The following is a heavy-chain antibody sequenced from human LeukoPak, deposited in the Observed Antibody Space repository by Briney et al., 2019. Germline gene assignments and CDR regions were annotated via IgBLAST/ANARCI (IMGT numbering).Heavy chain of an antibody. Sequence: PSETLSLTCTVSGGSISSSSYCWGWIRQPPGKGLEWIGSIYYSGSSSYYNLSLKSRVTISVDTSKNQISLKLSSVTAADTAVYYCARRAREFGWVFDYWGQGTLVTVSS. CDR2: IYYSGSSS. V-gene: IGHV4-39*01. J-gene: IGHJ4*02. CDR3: ARRAREFGWVFDY. D-gene: IGHD3-10*01. CDR1: GGSISSSSYC.